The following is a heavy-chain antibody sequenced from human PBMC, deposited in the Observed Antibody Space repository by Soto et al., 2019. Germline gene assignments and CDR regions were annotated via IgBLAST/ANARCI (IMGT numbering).Heavy chain of an antibody. CDR2: IIPIFGTA. Sequence: SVKVSCKASGGTFSSYAISWVRQAPGQGLEWMGGIIPIFGTANYAQKFQGRVTITADESTSTAYMELSSLRSEDTAVYYCARANDPPKQQLAHWGQGTVVTVSS. D-gene: IGHD6-13*01. V-gene: IGHV1-69*13. CDR3: ARANDPPKQQLAH. CDR1: GGTFSSYA. J-gene: IGHJ4*02.